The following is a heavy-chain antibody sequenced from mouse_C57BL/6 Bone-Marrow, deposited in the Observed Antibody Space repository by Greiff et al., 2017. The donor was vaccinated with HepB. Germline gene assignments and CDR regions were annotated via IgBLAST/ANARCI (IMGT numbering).Heavy chain of an antibody. CDR1: GFSLTSYG. CDR2: IRSGGST. J-gene: IGHJ1*03. D-gene: IGHD1-1*01. Sequence: VQGVESGPGLVQPSQSLSITCTVSGFSLTSYGVHWVRQSPGKGLEWLGVIRSGGSTDYNAAFISRLSISKDKSKSQVFFKMNSLQADDTAIYYCARNTGGYWYFDVWGTGTTVTVSS. CDR3: ARNTGGYWYFDV. V-gene: IGHV2-2*01.